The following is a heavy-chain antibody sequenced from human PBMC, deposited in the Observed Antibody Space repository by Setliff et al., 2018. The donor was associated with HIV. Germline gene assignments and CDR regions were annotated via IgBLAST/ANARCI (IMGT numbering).Heavy chain of an antibody. V-gene: IGHV1-8*01. Sequence: ASVKVSCKASGYTFTSYDINWVRQATGQGLEWMGWMNPNSGNTGYAQKFQGRVTMTRNTSISTAYMELSSLRSEDTAVYYCTADVKTGRDTSGYYYGELDYWGQGTLVTVSS. CDR3: TADVKTGRDTSGYYYGELDY. J-gene: IGHJ4*02. CDR1: GYTFTSYD. D-gene: IGHD3-22*01. CDR2: MNPNSGNT.